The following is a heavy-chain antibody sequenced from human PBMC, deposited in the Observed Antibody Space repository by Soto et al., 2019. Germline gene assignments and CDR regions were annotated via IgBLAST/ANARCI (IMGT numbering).Heavy chain of an antibody. Sequence: AASVKVSCKASGYTFTSYGISWVRQAPGQGLEWMGWISAYNGNTNYAQKLQGRVTMTTDTSTSTAYMELRSLRSDDTAVYYCAREELGYCSGGSCYPHYYYGMDVWGQGTTVTVSS. CDR1: GYTFTSYG. D-gene: IGHD2-15*01. V-gene: IGHV1-18*01. CDR3: AREELGYCSGGSCYPHYYYGMDV. J-gene: IGHJ6*02. CDR2: ISAYNGNT.